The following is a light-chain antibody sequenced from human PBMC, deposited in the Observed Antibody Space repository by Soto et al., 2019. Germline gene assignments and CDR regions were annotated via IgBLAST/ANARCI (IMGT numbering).Light chain of an antibody. CDR1: SSDVGTYKY. Sequence: QSVLTQPASVSGSPGQSITISCTGTSSDVGTYKYVSWYQQHPGKAPKLMIYDVSNRPSGVSNRFSGSKSGNTASLTISGLQAEDEADYYCNSYTTSSTLVFGNGTKVTVL. CDR3: NSYTTSSTLV. V-gene: IGLV2-14*03. CDR2: DVS. J-gene: IGLJ1*01.